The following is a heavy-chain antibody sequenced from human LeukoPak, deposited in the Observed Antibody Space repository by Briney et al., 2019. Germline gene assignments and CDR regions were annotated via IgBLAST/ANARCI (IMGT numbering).Heavy chain of an antibody. CDR1: GGTFSSYA. J-gene: IGHJ5*02. CDR2: IIPIFGTA. CDR3: AREYGYCSGGSCYSGNWFDP. Sequence: GASVKVSCKASGGTFSSYAISWVRQAPGQGLEWMGGIIPIFGTANYAQKFQGRVTITADESTSTAYMELSSLRSEDTAVYYCAREYGYCSGGSCYSGNWFDPWGQGTLVTVSS. V-gene: IGHV1-69*13. D-gene: IGHD2-15*01.